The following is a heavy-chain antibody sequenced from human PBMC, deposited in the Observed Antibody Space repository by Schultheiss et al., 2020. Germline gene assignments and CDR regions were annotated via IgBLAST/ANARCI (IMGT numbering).Heavy chain of an antibody. Sequence: AAVKVSCKASGYTFTSYDINWVRQATGQGLEWMGWMNPNSGNTGYAQKFQGRVTMTRNTSISTAYMELSSLRSEDTAVYYCARGWYYGSGSYFDYWGQVTLVTVSS. V-gene: IGHV1-8*01. J-gene: IGHJ4*02. D-gene: IGHD3-10*01. CDR1: GYTFTSYD. CDR3: ARGWYYGSGSYFDY. CDR2: MNPNSGNT.